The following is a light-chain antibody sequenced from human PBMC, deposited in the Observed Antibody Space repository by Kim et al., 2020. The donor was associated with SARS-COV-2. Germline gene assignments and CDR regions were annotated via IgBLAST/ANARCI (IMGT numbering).Light chain of an antibody. CDR3: QKYNSVPLT. V-gene: IGKV1-27*01. J-gene: IGKJ4*01. CDR1: QGIGDY. CDR2: AAS. Sequence: SASEGDRVTITCRASQGIGDYLAWYQQKPGKVPKLLIYAASTLQSGVPSRFSGSGSGTDFTLTISSLQPEDVATYYCQKYNSVPLTFGGGTKLEI.